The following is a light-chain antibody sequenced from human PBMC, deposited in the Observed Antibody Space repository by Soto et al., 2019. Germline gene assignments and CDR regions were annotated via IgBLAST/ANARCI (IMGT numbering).Light chain of an antibody. V-gene: IGKV1-39*01. CDR2: STS. Sequence: DIQMTQSPSSLSASVGDRVTVTCRTSQNINNYLNWYQQRPGKAPKLLTYSTSTVQSGVPLRFSGSVSGTNFTLTINSLQPEDFATYFCEQTYSTPVTFGQGTRLEI. CDR3: EQTYSTPVT. CDR1: QNINNY. J-gene: IGKJ5*01.